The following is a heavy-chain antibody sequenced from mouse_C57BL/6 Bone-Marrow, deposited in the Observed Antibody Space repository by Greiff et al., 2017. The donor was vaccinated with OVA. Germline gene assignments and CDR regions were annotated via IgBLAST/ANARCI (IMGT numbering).Heavy chain of an antibody. CDR1: GYTFTSYW. CDR3: ARSYYGSSYGYFDV. CDR2: IDPNSGGP. D-gene: IGHD1-1*01. Sequence: QVQLKQPGAELVKPGASVKLSCKASGYTFTSYWMHWVKQRPGRGLEWIGRIDPNSGGPTYNEKFKSKATLTVDKPSSTAYMQLSSLTSEDSAVYDCARSYYGSSYGYFDVWGTGTTVTVSS. V-gene: IGHV1-72*01. J-gene: IGHJ1*03.